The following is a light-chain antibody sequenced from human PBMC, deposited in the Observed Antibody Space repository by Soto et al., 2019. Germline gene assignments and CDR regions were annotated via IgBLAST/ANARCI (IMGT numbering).Light chain of an antibody. Sequence: ESVLTQSPGTLSLSPGERATLSCRASQSVTRDLAWYQQKPGQAPRLLIYDASNRATGIPARFSGSGSGTEFPTTIRSIQIEYFSLYYCRQLSTWPLRTSAQGTRLGIK. CDR1: QSVTRD. CDR2: DAS. CDR3: RQLSTWPLRT. J-gene: IGKJ5*01. V-gene: IGKV3-11*01.